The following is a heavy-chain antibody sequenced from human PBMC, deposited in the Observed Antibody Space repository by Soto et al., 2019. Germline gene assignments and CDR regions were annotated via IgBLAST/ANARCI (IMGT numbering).Heavy chain of an antibody. CDR1: GYTFTSNG. J-gene: IGHJ5*02. V-gene: IGHV1-18*01. CDR3: ARAVNDFWSGYQYNWFDP. CDR2: ISAYNGNT. D-gene: IGHD3-3*01. Sequence: QVQLVQSGAEVKKPGASVKVSCKASGYTFTSNGISWVRQAPGQGLEWMGSISAYNGNTNYAQKLQGRVTMTTDTSTSTAYMELRSLRSDDTAVYYCARAVNDFWSGYQYNWFDPWGQGTLVTVSS.